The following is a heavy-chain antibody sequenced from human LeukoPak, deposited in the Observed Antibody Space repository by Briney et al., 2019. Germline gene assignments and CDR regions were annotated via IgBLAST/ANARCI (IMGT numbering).Heavy chain of an antibody. CDR2: IYYSGST. J-gene: IGHJ4*02. D-gene: IGHD2-8*02. Sequence: SETLSLTCTVSGGSISSYYWSWIRQPPGKGLEWIGYIYYSGSTNYNPSLKSRVTISVDTSKNQFSLKLSSVTAADTAVYYCAGCGLVRYFDYWGQGTLVTVSS. CDR3: AGCGLVRYFDY. CDR1: GGSISSYY. V-gene: IGHV4-59*01.